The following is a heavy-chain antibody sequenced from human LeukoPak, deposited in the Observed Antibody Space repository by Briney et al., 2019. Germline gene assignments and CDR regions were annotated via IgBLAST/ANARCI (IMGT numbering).Heavy chain of an antibody. J-gene: IGHJ4*02. D-gene: IGHD3-9*01. CDR2: ISGSGGST. CDR1: GFTLSTYW. CDR3: AKAYDILTGYPFDY. V-gene: IGHV3-23*01. Sequence: GGSLRLSCAASGFTLSTYWMHWVRQAPGKGLEWVSAISGSGGSTYYADSVKGRFTISRDNSKNTLYLQMNSLRAEDTAVYYCAKAYDILTGYPFDYWGQGTLVTVSS.